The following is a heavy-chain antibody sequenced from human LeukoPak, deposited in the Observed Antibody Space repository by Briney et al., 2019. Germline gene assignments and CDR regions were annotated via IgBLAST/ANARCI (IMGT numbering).Heavy chain of an antibody. CDR2: INHSGST. J-gene: IGHJ4*02. CDR3: APIGGYQFWSGYTTFDQYYFDY. Sequence: SETLSLTCAVYGGSFSGYYWSWIRQPPGKGLEWIGEINHSGSTNYNPSLKSRVTISVDTSKNQFSLKLSSVTAADTAVYYCAPIGGYQFWSGYTTFDQYYFDYWGQGTLVTVSS. D-gene: IGHD3-3*01. V-gene: IGHV4-34*01. CDR1: GGSFSGYY.